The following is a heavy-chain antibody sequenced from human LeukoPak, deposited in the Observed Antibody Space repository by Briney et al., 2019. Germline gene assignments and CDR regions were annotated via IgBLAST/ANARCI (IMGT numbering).Heavy chain of an antibody. Sequence: ASVKLSCKTSGYTFTTYGDSWVRQAPGQGLEWMGRVSGYTGNTNYAERFHGRVTMTTDTSTSTVYMELSSLRSDDTAVYYCARGEVSASLYYVDFWGQGTLVTVS. CDR1: GYTFTTYG. D-gene: IGHD5/OR15-5a*01. J-gene: IGHJ4*02. CDR3: ARGEVSASLYYVDF. CDR2: VSGYTGNT. V-gene: IGHV1-18*01.